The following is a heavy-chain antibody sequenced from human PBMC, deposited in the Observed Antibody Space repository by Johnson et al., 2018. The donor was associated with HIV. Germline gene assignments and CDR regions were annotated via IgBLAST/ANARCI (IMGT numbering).Heavy chain of an antibody. D-gene: IGHD6-13*01. CDR1: GFTISSYW. Sequence: VQLVESGGGLVQPGGSLRLSCAASGFTISSYWMSWVRQAPGKGLEWVANIKQDGSEKYYVDSVKGRFTISRDNAKNSLYLQMNSLRAEDTAVYYCARGHSPDAFDIWGQGTIVTVSS. CDR2: IKQDGSEK. V-gene: IGHV3-7*05. J-gene: IGHJ3*02. CDR3: ARGHSPDAFDI.